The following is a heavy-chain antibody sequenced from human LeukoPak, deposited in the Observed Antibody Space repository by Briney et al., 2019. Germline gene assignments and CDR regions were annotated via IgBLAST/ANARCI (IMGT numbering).Heavy chain of an antibody. CDR3: AKNPGGFYDSSGYYSYYYMDV. D-gene: IGHD3-22*01. J-gene: IGHJ6*03. V-gene: IGHV3-33*06. CDR2: IWYDGSNK. CDR1: GFTFSSYG. Sequence: RSLRLSCAASGFTFSSYGMHWVRQAPGKGLEWVAVIWYDGSNKFYADSVKGRFTISRDNSKNTLYLQMNSLRAEDTAVYYCAKNPGGFYDSSGYYSYYYMDVWGKGTTVTVSS.